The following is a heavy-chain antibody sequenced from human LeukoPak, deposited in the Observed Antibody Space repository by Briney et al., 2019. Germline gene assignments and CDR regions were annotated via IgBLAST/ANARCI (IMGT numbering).Heavy chain of an antibody. D-gene: IGHD1-26*01. CDR3: ARDLIVGTTIRYYFDY. CDR2: IKPDGSEK. J-gene: IGHJ4*02. V-gene: IGHV3-7*01. Sequence: GGSLRLSCAASGFSFSRYWMSWVRQAPVRGLEWVANIKPDGSEKYYVDSVKGRFTISRDNAKNSLYLQMNSLRAEDTAVYYCARDLIVGTTIRYYFDYWGQGTLVTVSS. CDR1: GFSFSRYW.